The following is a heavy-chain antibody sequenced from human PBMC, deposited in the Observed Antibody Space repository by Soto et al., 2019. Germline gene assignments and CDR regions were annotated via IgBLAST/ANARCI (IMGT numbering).Heavy chain of an antibody. CDR1: GYSFTSYW. J-gene: IGHJ4*02. Sequence: RGESLKISCKGSGYSFTSYWIGWVRQMPGKGLEWMGIIYPGDSDTRYSPSFQGQVTISADKSISTAYLQWSSLKASDTAMYYCARLHGSRYSSSWYGYWGQGTLVTVSS. CDR3: ARLHGSRYSSSWYGY. D-gene: IGHD6-13*01. CDR2: IYPGDSDT. V-gene: IGHV5-51*01.